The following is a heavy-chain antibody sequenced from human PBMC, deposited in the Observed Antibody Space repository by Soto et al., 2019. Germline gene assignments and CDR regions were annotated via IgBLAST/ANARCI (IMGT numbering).Heavy chain of an antibody. Sequence: GGSLRLSCAASGFTFSSYAMHWVRQAPGKGLEWVAVISYDGSNKYYADSVKGRFTISRDNSKNTLYLQMNSLRAEDTAVYYCARDQADLYFYGMDVWGQGTTVTVSS. CDR3: ARDQADLYFYGMDV. CDR1: GFTFSSYA. J-gene: IGHJ6*02. V-gene: IGHV3-30-3*01. CDR2: ISYDGSNK.